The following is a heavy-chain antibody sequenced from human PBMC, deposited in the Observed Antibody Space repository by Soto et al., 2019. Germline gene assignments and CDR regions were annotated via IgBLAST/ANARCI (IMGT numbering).Heavy chain of an antibody. CDR2: IIPIFGTA. Sequence: GASVKVSCKASGGTFSSYAISWVRQAPGQGLEWMGGIIPIFGTANYAQKFQGRVTITADESTSTAYMELSSLRSEDTAVYYCARDRDTIFGVVIGTRGYYYYYGMDVWGQGTTVTVSS. J-gene: IGHJ6*02. CDR1: GGTFSSYA. V-gene: IGHV1-69*13. CDR3: ARDRDTIFGVVIGTRGYYYYYGMDV. D-gene: IGHD3-3*01.